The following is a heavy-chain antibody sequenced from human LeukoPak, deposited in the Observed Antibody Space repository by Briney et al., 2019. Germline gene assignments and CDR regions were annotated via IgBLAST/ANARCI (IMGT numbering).Heavy chain of an antibody. CDR1: GYTFTSYY. Sequence: ASVKVSCKASGYTFTSYYMHWVRQAPGQGLEWMGKINPSGDTTTYAQKFQGRITMTRDTSTSTVYMELSSLRSEDTAVYYCARDRNGDQRANAFDIWGQGTMVTVSS. V-gene: IGHV1-46*01. D-gene: IGHD2-21*02. CDR3: ARDRNGDQRANAFDI. CDR2: INPSGDTT. J-gene: IGHJ3*02.